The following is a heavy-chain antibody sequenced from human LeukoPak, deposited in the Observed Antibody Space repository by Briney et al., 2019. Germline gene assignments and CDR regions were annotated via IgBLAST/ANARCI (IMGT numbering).Heavy chain of an antibody. Sequence: GGALRLSCLASGFTFSNYALSWVRQAPERGLEGVSTISSRGDSTYDADSVKGRFTISRDNSKNSLYLQMNNVRVEDTAAYYCAKGPRPDITVAHTVENWGQGTLVTVSS. CDR1: GFTFSNYA. V-gene: IGHV3-23*01. CDR2: ISSRGDST. CDR3: AKGPRPDITVAHTVEN. J-gene: IGHJ4*02. D-gene: IGHD6-19*01.